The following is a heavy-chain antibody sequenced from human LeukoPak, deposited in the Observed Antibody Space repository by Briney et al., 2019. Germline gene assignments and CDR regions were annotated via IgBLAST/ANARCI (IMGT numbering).Heavy chain of an antibody. V-gene: IGHV3-48*02. CDR1: GFAFNTYS. Sequence: GGSLRLSRAASGFAFNTYSMNWVRQAPGKGLQWVSSITTSSTTKYYADSVKGRFTISRDNAKNSLYLQMDSLRDEDTAVYYCVRDAAYSAFNMWGQGTMVTVSS. CDR2: ITTSSTTK. J-gene: IGHJ3*02. CDR3: VRDAAYSAFNM. D-gene: IGHD4-11*01.